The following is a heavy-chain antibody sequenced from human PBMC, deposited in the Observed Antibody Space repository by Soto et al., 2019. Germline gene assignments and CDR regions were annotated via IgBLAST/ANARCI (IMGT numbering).Heavy chain of an antibody. Sequence: GGSLRLSCAASGFTFSSYAMSWVRQAPGKGLEWVSAISGSGGSTYYADSVKGRFTISRDNSKNTLYLQMNSLRAEDTAVYYCAKDLYGSGSYPFWFDRWGQGTLVTVSS. CDR1: GFTFSSYA. CDR3: AKDLYGSGSYPFWFDR. CDR2: ISGSGGST. V-gene: IGHV3-23*01. J-gene: IGHJ5*02. D-gene: IGHD3-10*01.